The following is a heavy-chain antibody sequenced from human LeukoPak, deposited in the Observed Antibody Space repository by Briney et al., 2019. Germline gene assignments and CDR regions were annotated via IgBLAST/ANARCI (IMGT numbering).Heavy chain of an antibody. CDR1: GYTFTGYY. Sequence: ASVKVSCKASGYTFTGYYMHWVRQATGQGLEWMGWMNHNSGNTGYAQKFQGRVTITRNTSISTAYMELSSLRSEDTAVYYCARGYGYSSSWYSNNYYMDVWGKGTTVTVSS. CDR3: ARGYGYSSSWYSNNYYMDV. V-gene: IGHV1-8*03. J-gene: IGHJ6*03. D-gene: IGHD6-13*01. CDR2: MNHNSGNT.